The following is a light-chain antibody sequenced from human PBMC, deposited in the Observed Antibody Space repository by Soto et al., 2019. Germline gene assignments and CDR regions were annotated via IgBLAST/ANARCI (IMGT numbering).Light chain of an antibody. J-gene: IGKJ1*01. CDR2: GAS. Sequence: EIVLTQSPGTLSLSPGERATLSCRASQSVSSSYLAWYQQKPGQAPRLLIYGASSRATGIPDRFSGSGSGTDFTLTISRLEPEGCAVYRCRYQGSTADAFGQGTKVDIK. V-gene: IGKV3-20*01. CDR3: RYQGSTADA. CDR1: QSVSSSY.